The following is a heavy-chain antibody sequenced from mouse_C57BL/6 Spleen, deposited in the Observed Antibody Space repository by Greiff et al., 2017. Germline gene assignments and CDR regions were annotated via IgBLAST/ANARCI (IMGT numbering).Heavy chain of an antibody. CDR2: ISSGSSTI. CDR3: ARGDYYGSSHWYFDV. Sequence: EVQLQESGGGLVKPGGSLKLSCAASGFTFSDYGMHWVRQAPEKGLEWVAYISSGSSTIYYADTVKGRFTISRDNAKNTLFLQMTSLRSEDTAMYYCARGDYYGSSHWYFDVWGTGTTVTVSS. V-gene: IGHV5-17*01. D-gene: IGHD1-1*01. CDR1: GFTFSDYG. J-gene: IGHJ1*03.